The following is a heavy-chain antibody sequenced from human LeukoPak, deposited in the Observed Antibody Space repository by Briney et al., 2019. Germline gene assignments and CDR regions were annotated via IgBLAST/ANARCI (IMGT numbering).Heavy chain of an antibody. CDR3: ARDGLRLGELSQL. CDR2: IYSGGST. Sequence: GGSLRLSCAASGFTFSSNYMSWVRQAPGKGLEWASVIYSGGSTYYADSVKGRFTISRDNSKNTLYLQMNSLRAEDTAVYYCARDGLRLGELSQLGGQGTLVTVSS. V-gene: IGHV3-53*01. CDR1: GFTFSSNY. D-gene: IGHD3-16*02. J-gene: IGHJ4*02.